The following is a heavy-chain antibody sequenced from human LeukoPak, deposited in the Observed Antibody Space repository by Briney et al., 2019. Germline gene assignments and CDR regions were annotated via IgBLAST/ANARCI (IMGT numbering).Heavy chain of an antibody. V-gene: IGHV3-21*01. CDR2: ISSSSSYM. CDR3: ATKQTPGIAAAADY. CDR1: GFTFSSYN. D-gene: IGHD6-13*01. J-gene: IGHJ4*02. Sequence: PGGSPRLPCAASGFTFSSYNMGWVRQAPGKGLEWVSSISSSSSYMYSADSVKGRFTISRDNAKNSLYLQMNSLRAEDTAVYYCATKQTPGIAAAADYWGQGTLVTVSS.